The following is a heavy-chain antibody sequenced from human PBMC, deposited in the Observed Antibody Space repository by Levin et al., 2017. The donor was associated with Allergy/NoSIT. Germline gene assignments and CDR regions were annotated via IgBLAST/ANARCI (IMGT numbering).Heavy chain of an antibody. Sequence: GESLKISCAASGLTFSNYAMSWVRQAPGKGLEWVSAITSRVRTYYTDPVKGRFTVSRDNSKNALYLQMNSLRADDTAVYYCATEMTSVIPVFDFWGQGILVTVSS. V-gene: IGHV3-23*01. D-gene: IGHD2-2*01. J-gene: IGHJ4*01. CDR3: ATEMTSVIPVFDF. CDR1: GLTFSNYA. CDR2: ITSRVRT.